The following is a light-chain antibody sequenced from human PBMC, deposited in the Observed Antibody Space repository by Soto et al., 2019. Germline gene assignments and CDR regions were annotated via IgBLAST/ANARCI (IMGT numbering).Light chain of an antibody. J-gene: IGKJ4*01. CDR3: QQYGTSPLT. V-gene: IGKV3-20*01. CDR2: GAS. CDR1: QSVSSSY. Sequence: EIVLTQSPGTLSLSPGEIATLSCRASQSVSSSYLAWYQQKPGQAPRLLIHGASSRATGIPDRFSGSGSGTDFTLTISRLGPEDFAVYYCQQYGTSPLTFGGGTKVDIK.